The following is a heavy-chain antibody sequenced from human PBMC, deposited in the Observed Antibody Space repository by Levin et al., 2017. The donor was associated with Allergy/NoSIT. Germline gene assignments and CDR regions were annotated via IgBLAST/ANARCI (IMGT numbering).Heavy chain of an antibody. Sequence: SQTLSLTCTVSGGSISSGGYYWTWIRQHPGKGLEWIGYIYYSGSTYYNPSLKSRVTISVDTSTNLFSLKLSSVTAADTAVYYCARDSFNYYGSGSLSGVFDIWGQGTMVTVSS. D-gene: IGHD3-10*01. V-gene: IGHV4-31*03. CDR1: GGSISSGGYY. CDR2: IYYSGST. J-gene: IGHJ3*02. CDR3: ARDSFNYYGSGSLSGVFDI.